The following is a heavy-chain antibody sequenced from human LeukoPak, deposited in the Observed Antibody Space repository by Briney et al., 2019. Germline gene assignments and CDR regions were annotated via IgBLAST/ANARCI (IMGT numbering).Heavy chain of an antibody. CDR2: IYYSGTT. D-gene: IGHD6-25*01. CDR3: VRGSGGQQRLDY. CDR1: GGTFSSHLYY. J-gene: IGHJ4*02. Sequence: PSETLSLTCTVSGGTFSSHLYYWGWVRQPPGQGLEWIGSIYYSGTTNYNPSLKSRITISMDTSRNQFSLRLSSVTAADTAVYFCVRGSGGQQRLDYWGQGTLVTVSS. V-gene: IGHV4-39*07.